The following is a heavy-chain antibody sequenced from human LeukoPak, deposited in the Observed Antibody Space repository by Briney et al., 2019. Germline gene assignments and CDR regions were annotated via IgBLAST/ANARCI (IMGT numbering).Heavy chain of an antibody. D-gene: IGHD6-19*01. CDR1: GFTFSSYS. Sequence: GGSLRLSCAAYGFTFSSYSMNWVRQAPGKWLEWVSFISTSSSYIYYADSVKGGFTISRDNAKNSLYLEMNSLRAEDTAVYYCASFDGAVAEPWGQGTLVTVSS. CDR3: ASFDGAVAEP. V-gene: IGHV3-21*01. CDR2: ISTSSSYI. J-gene: IGHJ5*02.